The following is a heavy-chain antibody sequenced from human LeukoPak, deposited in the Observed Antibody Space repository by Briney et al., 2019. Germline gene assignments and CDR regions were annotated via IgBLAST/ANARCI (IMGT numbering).Heavy chain of an antibody. D-gene: IGHD3-22*01. CDR1: GFTFSNYA. V-gene: IGHV3-23*01. J-gene: IGHJ4*02. Sequence: PGGSLRLSCAASGFTFSNYAIYWVRQAPGKGLEWVSAISGRGDNTYYADSVKGRLTISRDNSKNTLSLQMNSLRAEDTAVYYCAKEDYDSSGFAFDCWGQGTLVTVSS. CDR3: AKEDYDSSGFAFDC. CDR2: ISGRGDNT.